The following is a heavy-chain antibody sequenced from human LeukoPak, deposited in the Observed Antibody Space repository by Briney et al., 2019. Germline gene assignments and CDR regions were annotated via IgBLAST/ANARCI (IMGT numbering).Heavy chain of an antibody. CDR1: GYTFTSYD. CDR3: ARGADIVVVVAATAFDI. V-gene: IGHV1-8*01. D-gene: IGHD2-15*01. Sequence: ASVKVSCKASGYTFTSYDINWVRQATGQGLEWMGWMNPNSGNTGYAQKFQGRVTMTRNTSISTAYMELSSLRSEDTAVYYCARGADIVVVVAATAFDIWGQGTMVTVSS. J-gene: IGHJ3*02. CDR2: MNPNSGNT.